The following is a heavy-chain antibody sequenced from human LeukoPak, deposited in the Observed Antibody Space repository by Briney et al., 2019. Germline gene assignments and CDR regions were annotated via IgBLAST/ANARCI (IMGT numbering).Heavy chain of an antibody. CDR1: GGTLNTYA. CDR3: AKGASS. J-gene: IGHJ5*02. CDR2: IIPVFGQE. V-gene: IGHV1-69*01. Sequence: SVKVSCKASGGTLNTYAINWVRQAPGQGLEWMGWIIPVFGQEKYAQKFQGRVTINADESASTVYMELRSLRSGDTAVYYCAKGASSWGQGTLVTVS.